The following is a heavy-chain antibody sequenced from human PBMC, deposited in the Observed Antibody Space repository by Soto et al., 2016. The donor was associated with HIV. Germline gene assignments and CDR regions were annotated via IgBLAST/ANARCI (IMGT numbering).Heavy chain of an antibody. CDR1: GYSISTAYY. D-gene: IGHD6-13*01. CDR2: IYTSGST. J-gene: IGHJ4*02. Sequence: QVQLQESGPGLVKPSETLSLTCAVSGYSISTAYYWSWIRQPAGKGLEWIGRIYTSGSTNYNPSLKSRVTISVDTSKNQFSLNLSSVTAADTAVYYCARDDITAAGYFDYWGQGTLVHRLL. V-gene: IGHV4-61*02. CDR3: ARDDITAAGYFDY.